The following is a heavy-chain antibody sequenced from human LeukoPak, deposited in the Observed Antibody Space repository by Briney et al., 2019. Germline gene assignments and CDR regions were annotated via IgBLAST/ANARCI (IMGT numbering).Heavy chain of an antibody. J-gene: IGHJ5*02. V-gene: IGHV4-39*01. CDR2: IYYSGDT. CDR1: AGSISSSSNY. CDR3: ARTEGAVAGYNNWFDP. Sequence: SETLSLTCRVSAGSISSSSNYWGWIRQPPGKGLEWIGSIYYSGDTYYKPSLRSRVTISVDTSKNQFSLKLTSVTAADTAVYYCARTEGAVAGYNNWFDPWGQGTLVTVSS. D-gene: IGHD6-19*01.